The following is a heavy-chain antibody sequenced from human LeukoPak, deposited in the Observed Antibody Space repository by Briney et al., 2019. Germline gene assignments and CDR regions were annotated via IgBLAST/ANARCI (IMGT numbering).Heavy chain of an antibody. J-gene: IGHJ3*02. CDR3: AREDTGVAFDI. V-gene: IGHV3-69-1*02. CDR2: ISGSGIK. D-gene: IGHD2-8*01. Sequence: GSLRLSCAASGFTFSNAWMNWVRQAPGKGLEWVSYISGSGIKHYADSVKGRFTISRDNAKNSLYLQMNSLRVEDTAVYYCAREDTGVAFDIWGQGTTVTV. CDR1: GFTFSNAW.